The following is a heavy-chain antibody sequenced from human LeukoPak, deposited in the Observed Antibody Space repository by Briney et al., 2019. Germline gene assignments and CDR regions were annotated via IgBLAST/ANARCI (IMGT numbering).Heavy chain of an antibody. CDR3: STDRIVGRDYFDY. V-gene: IGHV3-15*01. CDR1: GFTFSNYA. CDR2: IKSKTDGGTA. D-gene: IGHD1-26*01. J-gene: IGHJ4*02. Sequence: GGSLRLSCLASGFTFSNYAMSWVRQAPGKGLEWVGRIKSKTDGGTADYAAPVKGRFTISRDDSKNTLSLQMNSLKTEDTALYYCSTDRIVGRDYFDYWGQGTLVTVSS.